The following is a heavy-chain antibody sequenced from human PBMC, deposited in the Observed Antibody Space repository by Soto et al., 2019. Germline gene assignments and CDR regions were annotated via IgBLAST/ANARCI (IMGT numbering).Heavy chain of an antibody. Sequence: QVQLQQWGAGLLKPSETLSLTCDVYGGSFGGYFWSWIRQPPGKGLEWIGEINHGGITNYNPSLKSRITISVDTSKNQFSLKLSSVTAADAAVYYCARQRAVTVMFYYHGMDVWGQGTSVTVSS. CDR3: ARQRAVTVMFYYHGMDV. D-gene: IGHD2-21*02. J-gene: IGHJ6*02. CDR1: GGSFGGYF. CDR2: INHGGIT. V-gene: IGHV4-34*02.